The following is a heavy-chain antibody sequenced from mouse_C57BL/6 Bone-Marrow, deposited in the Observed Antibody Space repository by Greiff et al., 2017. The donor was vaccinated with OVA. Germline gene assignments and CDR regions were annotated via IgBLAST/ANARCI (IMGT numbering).Heavy chain of an antibody. D-gene: IGHD1-3*01. CDR1: GYTFTDYN. CDR2: INPNNGGT. Sequence: EVQLQESGPELVKPGASVKIPCKASGYTFTDYNMDWVKQSHGKSLEWIGDINPNNGGTIYNQKFKGKATLPVDKSSSTAYMELRSLTSESTAFYYCARSEKVSWFAYWCQGTLVTVSA. J-gene: IGHJ3*01. V-gene: IGHV1-18*01. CDR3: ARSEKVSWFAY.